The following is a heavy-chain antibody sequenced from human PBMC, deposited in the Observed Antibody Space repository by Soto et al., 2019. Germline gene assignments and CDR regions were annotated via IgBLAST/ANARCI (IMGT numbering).Heavy chain of an antibody. CDR2: IWQSGDS. Sequence: SETLSLTCSVSGASISGSNWWTWVRQAPGKGLEWIGEIWQSGDSNYNPSLKSRVSLSVDKSKNQFSLKLTSATAADTAVYYCARRGSSRNLREFDSWGQGTLGTV. J-gene: IGHJ4*02. V-gene: IGHV4-4*02. CDR3: ARRGSSRNLREFDS. D-gene: IGHD6-13*01. CDR1: GASISGSNW.